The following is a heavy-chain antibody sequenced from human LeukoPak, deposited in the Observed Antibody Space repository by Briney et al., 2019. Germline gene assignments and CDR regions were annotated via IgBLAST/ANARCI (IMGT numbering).Heavy chain of an antibody. CDR1: GFTFDDYT. V-gene: IGHV3-43*01. CDR2: ISWDGGST. J-gene: IGHJ4*02. D-gene: IGHD4-17*01. Sequence: PGGSLRLSCAASGFTFDDYTMHWVRQAPGKGLEWVSLISWDGGSTYYADSVKGRFTISRDNSKNSLYLQMNSLRTEDTALYYCAKAKSMTTVTTGNYFDYWGQGTLVTVSS. CDR3: AKAKSMTTVTTGNYFDY.